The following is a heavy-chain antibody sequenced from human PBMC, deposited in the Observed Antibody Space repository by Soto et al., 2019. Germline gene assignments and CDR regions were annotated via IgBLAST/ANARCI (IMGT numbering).Heavy chain of an antibody. Sequence: SETLSLTCTVSGGSISTYYWSWIRQPPGKGLEWIGYIYYSGSTNYNPSLKSRVTISVDTSKNQFSLKLSSVTAADTAVYYCAREPVAGNGGWFVPWGQGTLVTVS. CDR3: AREPVAGNGGWFVP. V-gene: IGHV4-59*01. J-gene: IGHJ5*02. CDR2: IYYSGST. D-gene: IGHD6-19*01. CDR1: GGSISTYY.